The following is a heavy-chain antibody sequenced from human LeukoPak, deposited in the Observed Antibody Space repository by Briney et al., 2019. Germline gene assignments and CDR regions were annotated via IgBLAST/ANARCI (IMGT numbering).Heavy chain of an antibody. CDR2: INPNSGGT. CDR1: GYTFTGYY. J-gene: IGHJ4*02. D-gene: IGHD3-3*02. CDR3: ARETAKEVAHLDNRFYSDC. Sequence: ASVKVSCKASGYTFTGYYMRWVRQAPGQGLEWMGWINPNSGGTNYAQKFQGRVTMTRDTSTSTAYMELRSLRSDDTAVYYCARETAKEVAHLDNRFYSDCWGQGAMVTVSS. V-gene: IGHV1-2*02.